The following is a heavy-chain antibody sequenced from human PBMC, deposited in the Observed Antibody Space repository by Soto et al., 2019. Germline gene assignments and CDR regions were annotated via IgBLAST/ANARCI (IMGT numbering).Heavy chain of an antibody. V-gene: IGHV1-69*01. CDR2: IIPLFGTA. CDR1: WGTLSTPA. CDR3: ARPKGSYSSGYYYFDY. D-gene: IGHD6-19*01. Sequence: GASVKGSWEDFWGTLSTPAIYLGRPAPGQGLEWMGAIIPLFGTADYAQKFQGRVTITADESTSTAYMELSSLRSEDTAVYYCARPKGSYSSGYYYFDYWGQGTLVTVSS. J-gene: IGHJ4*02.